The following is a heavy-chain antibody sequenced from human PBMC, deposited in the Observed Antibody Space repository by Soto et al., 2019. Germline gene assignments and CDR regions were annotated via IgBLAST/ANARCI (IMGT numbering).Heavy chain of an antibody. CDR1: GYTFTNYG. D-gene: IGHD6-13*01. CDR3: ARSPGYSASWGYFYYGMKI. V-gene: IGHV1-18*01. Sequence: QVQLVQSGAELKKPGASVKVSCKASGYTFTNYGISWVRQAPGQGLEWMGWINTYHGNTKYAQKLQGRVTMTKDTSTSTAYMELTSLRSDDTAVYYGARSPGYSASWGYFYYGMKIWGQGTKVIVSS. CDR2: INTYHGNT. J-gene: IGHJ6*02.